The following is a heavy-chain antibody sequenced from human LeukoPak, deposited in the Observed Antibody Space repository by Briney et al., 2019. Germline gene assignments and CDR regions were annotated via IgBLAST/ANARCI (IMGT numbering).Heavy chain of an antibody. D-gene: IGHD3-10*01. CDR3: ARTYYYGSGSYYRVNWFDP. V-gene: IGHV4-39*07. CDR2: IYYSGTT. CDR1: GGSISSSSYY. J-gene: IGHJ5*02. Sequence: PSETLSLTCTVSGGSISSSSYYWGWIRQPPGKGLEWIGSIYYSGTTYYNPSLKSRVTISVDRSKNQFSLKLSSVTAADTAVYFCARTYYYGSGSYYRVNWFDPWGQGTLVTVSS.